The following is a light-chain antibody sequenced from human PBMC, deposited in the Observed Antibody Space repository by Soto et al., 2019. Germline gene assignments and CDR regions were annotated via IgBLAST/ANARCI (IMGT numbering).Light chain of an antibody. CDR3: GTWDSSLSAGV. V-gene: IGLV1-51*02. CDR2: ENN. Sequence: QSVLTQPPSVSAAPGQKVTISCSGSSSNIGNNYVSWYQQLPGTAPKLLIYENNKRPSGIPDRFSGSKSGTSATLGINGLQTGDEADYYCGTWDSSLSAGVFGGGTKLTVL. J-gene: IGLJ2*01. CDR1: SSNIGNNY.